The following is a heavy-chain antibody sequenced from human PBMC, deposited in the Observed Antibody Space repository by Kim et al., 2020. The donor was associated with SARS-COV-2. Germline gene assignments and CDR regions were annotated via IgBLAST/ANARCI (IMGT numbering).Heavy chain of an antibody. CDR1: GFTFSDQN. D-gene: IGHD6-13*01. CDR2: ISGSGDTI. Sequence: GGSLRLSCAASGFTFSDQNMNWVRQAPGKGLEWISFISGSGDTILYADSATGRFTISRDNAKRSLYLHMNSLRDEDTAVYYCARGFSSSWLYYWGQGTLV. CDR3: ARGFSSSWLYY. V-gene: IGHV3-48*02. J-gene: IGHJ4*02.